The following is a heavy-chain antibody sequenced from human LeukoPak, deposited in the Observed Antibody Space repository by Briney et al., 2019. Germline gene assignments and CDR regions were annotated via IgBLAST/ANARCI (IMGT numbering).Heavy chain of an antibody. Sequence: GGSLRLSCVASGFSFNNYRMTWVRQAPGKGLEWVANIKQDGSEKQYVDSVKGRFAISRDNAKKSLYLQINTLRAEDTAVYYCATYSTGRYKGLEYWGQGTLVTVSS. CDR2: IKQDGSEK. V-gene: IGHV3-7*03. CDR3: ATYSTGRYKGLEY. CDR1: GFSFNNYR. D-gene: IGHD6-19*01. J-gene: IGHJ4*02.